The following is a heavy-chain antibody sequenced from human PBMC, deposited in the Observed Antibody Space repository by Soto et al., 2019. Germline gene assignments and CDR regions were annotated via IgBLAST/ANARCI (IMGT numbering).Heavy chain of an antibody. CDR2: IYWDDDK. CDR1: AFSLSTGGVG. Sequence: QITLKESGPTLVKPTQTLTLTCTFSAFSLSTGGVGVSWIRQPPGKALEWLALIYWDDDKRYSPSLRSRLTITKDTSKNQVVLTMTNMDPVDTATYYCIQSRCGGDCLQSYASYYYYGMDVWGQGTTVTVSS. V-gene: IGHV2-5*02. CDR3: IQSRCGGDCLQSYASYYYYGMDV. J-gene: IGHJ6*02. D-gene: IGHD2-21*02.